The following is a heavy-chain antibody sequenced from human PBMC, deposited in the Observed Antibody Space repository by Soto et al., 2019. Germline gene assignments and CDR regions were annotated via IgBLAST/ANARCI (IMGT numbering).Heavy chain of an antibody. D-gene: IGHD3-10*01. Sequence: KESGPTLVKPTQTLTLTCTFPGFSLSTSGVGVGWIRQPPGKALEWLALIYWDDDKRYSPSLKSRLTITKDTSKNQVVLTMTNVDPVDTATYYCAHTARNLLLWFGEFLMGGKTYDAFDIWGQGTMVTVSS. CDR1: GFSLSTSGVG. CDR2: IYWDDDK. V-gene: IGHV2-5*02. CDR3: AHTARNLLLWFGEFLMGGKTYDAFDI. J-gene: IGHJ3*02.